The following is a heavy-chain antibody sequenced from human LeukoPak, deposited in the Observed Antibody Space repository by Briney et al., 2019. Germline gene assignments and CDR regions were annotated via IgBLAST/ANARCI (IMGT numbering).Heavy chain of an antibody. D-gene: IGHD1-26*01. J-gene: IGHJ3*02. CDR2: IYYSGSN. V-gene: IGHV4-59*13. CDR1: GGPISSYY. Sequence: SSETLSLTCTVSGGPISSYYGSWIRQPPGKGLERIGYIYYSGSNNYNPSLKSRVTISVDTSKNPFSLKLSSVTAADTAVYYCARDLGGSYGHDAFDIWGQGKMVTVSS. CDR3: ARDLGGSYGHDAFDI.